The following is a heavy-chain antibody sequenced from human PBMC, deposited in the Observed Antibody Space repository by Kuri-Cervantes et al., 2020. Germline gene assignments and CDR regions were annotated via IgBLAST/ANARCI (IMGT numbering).Heavy chain of an antibody. CDR3: ARDSTRSYGDLRRGAFDI. CDR2: INPNSGGT. D-gene: IGHD4-17*01. V-gene: IGHV1-2*04. Sequence: ASVKVSCKASGGTFSSYAISWVRQAPGQGLEWMGWINPNSGGTNYAQKFQGWVTMTRDTSISTAYMELRSLRSDDTAVYYCARDSTRSYGDLRRGAFDIWGQGTMVTVSS. CDR1: GGTFSSYA. J-gene: IGHJ3*02.